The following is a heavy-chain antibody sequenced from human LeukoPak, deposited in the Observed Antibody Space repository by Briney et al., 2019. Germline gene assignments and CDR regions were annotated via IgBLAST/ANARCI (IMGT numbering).Heavy chain of an antibody. D-gene: IGHD5-12*01. CDR2: INTNNVNR. CDR3: ASRAREDSGYAVDY. J-gene: IGHJ4*02. Sequence: ASVKVSCKASGYTFTSYGINWVRQAPGQGLEWMGWINTNNVNRNYAQKLQGRVTMTTDTSTNTAYMELMSLTSDDTAVYYCASRAREDSGYAVDYWGQGTLVTVSS. V-gene: IGHV1-18*01. CDR1: GYTFTSYG.